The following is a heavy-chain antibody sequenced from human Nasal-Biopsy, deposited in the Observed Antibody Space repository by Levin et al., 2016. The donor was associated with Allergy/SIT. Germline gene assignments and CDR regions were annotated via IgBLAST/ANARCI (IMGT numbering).Heavy chain of an antibody. CDR3: ARGFPQGIVVVTRLTPVMDV. V-gene: IGHV1-18*01. CDR1: GYTFTSYT. CDR2: ISPYTGST. Sequence: ASVKVSCKASGYTFTSYTISWVRQAPGQGLEWMGWISPYTGSTKYAQRVQGRVTMTTDTSTSTAYMELRSLKSDDTAVYYCARGFPQGIVVVTRLTPVMDVWGQGTTVTVSS. J-gene: IGHJ6*02. D-gene: IGHD2-21*02.